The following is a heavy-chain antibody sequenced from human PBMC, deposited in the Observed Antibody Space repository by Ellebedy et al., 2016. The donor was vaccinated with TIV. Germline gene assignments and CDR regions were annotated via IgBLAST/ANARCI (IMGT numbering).Heavy chain of an antibody. CDR3: ARDIYARECSGDSCSTPDDAFDI. CDR1: GFTFSDYY. CDR2: ISSSGNTI. J-gene: IGHJ3*02. Sequence: GGSLRLSCAASGFTFSDYYMSWIRQAPGKGLEWVSYISSSGNTIYYTDSVKGRFTISRDNAKNSLYLQMNSLRAEDTAVYYCARDIYARECSGDSCSTPDDAFDIWGQGTMVTVSS. V-gene: IGHV3-11*01. D-gene: IGHD2-15*01.